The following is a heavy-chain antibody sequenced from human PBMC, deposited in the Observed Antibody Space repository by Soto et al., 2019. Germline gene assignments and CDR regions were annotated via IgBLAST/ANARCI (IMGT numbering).Heavy chain of an antibody. V-gene: IGHV5-51*01. CDR2: IYPGDSDT. CDR1: GYSFTSYW. Sequence: PGESLKISCKGSGYSFTSYWIGWVRQMPGKGLEWMGIIYPGDSDTRYSPSFQGQVTISADKSISTAYLQWSSLKASDTAMYYCARSTTVTTSFYYGMDVWGQGTTVTVSS. CDR3: ARSTTVTTSFYYGMDV. D-gene: IGHD4-17*01. J-gene: IGHJ6*02.